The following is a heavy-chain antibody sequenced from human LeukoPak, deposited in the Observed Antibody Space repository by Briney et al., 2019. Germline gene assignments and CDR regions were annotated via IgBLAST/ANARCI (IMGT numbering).Heavy chain of an antibody. CDR1: GFSFRTSD. V-gene: IGHV3-13*01. Sequence: GGSLRLSCAASGFSFRTSDMHWVRQAPGKGLEWVSAIGTVGDTYYPGSVEGRFTISRDGAKNSLYLQMDSLRVGDTAIYYCAREGRSSNWADWYFDLWGRGTLVTVSS. CDR2: IGTVGDT. D-gene: IGHD6-13*01. J-gene: IGHJ2*01. CDR3: AREGRSSNWADWYFDL.